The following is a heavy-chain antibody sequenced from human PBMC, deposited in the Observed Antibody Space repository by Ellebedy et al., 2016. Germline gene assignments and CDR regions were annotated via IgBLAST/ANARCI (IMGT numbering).Heavy chain of an antibody. V-gene: IGHV3-23*01. CDR1: GFTFSSYW. CDR2: ISGSGGST. Sequence: GESLKISCAASGFTFSSYWMSWVRQAPGKGLEWVSAISGSGGSTYYADSVKGRFTISRDNSKNTLYLQMNSLRAEDTAVYYCAKGSAGTVANYWGQGTLVTVSS. D-gene: IGHD4-23*01. CDR3: AKGSAGTVANY. J-gene: IGHJ4*02.